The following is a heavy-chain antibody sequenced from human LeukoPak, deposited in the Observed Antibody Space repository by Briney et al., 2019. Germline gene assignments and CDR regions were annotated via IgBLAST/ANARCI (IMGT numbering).Heavy chain of an antibody. V-gene: IGHV3-7*01. CDR3: ARDATRGGDFDY. J-gene: IGHJ4*02. CDR2: INQDGSEK. CDR1: GFTFRSYW. D-gene: IGHD3-16*01. Sequence: GGSLRLSCAASGFTFRSYWMTWVRQAPGKGLEWVANINQDGSEKCYVDSVKGRFTFSRDNAKDSLYLQMNSLRAEDTAVYYCARDATRGGDFDYWGQGTLVTVS.